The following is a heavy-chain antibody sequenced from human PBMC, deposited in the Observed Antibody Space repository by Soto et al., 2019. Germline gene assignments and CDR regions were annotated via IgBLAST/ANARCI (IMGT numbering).Heavy chain of an antibody. J-gene: IGHJ4*02. CDR2: IYYNGNT. CDR3: ARALRGDY. V-gene: IGHV4-59*01. Sequence: QVQLQESGPGLVKPSETLSLTCTVSGGSFTNYYWSWIRHPPGKGLEWIGYIYYNGNTNYNPSLKSRFTMSVDTSKNQFSLNLSSVTAADTAVYYCARALRGDYWGQGTLVTVSS. D-gene: IGHD3-10*01. CDR1: GGSFTNYY.